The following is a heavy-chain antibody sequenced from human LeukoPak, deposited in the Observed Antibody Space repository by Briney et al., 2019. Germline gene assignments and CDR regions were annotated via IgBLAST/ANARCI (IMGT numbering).Heavy chain of an antibody. J-gene: IGHJ4*02. Sequence: PGGSLRLSCVGFGFTFGQYWMSWVRQSPGKGLECVVNIKDDGSAKYYVDSVRGRFTVSRDNDVNSLYLQMNNLRVEDTAVYYCARRGSLDKWGRGTLVTVSS. CDR3: ARRGSLDK. CDR1: GFTFGQYW. CDR2: IKDDGSAK. D-gene: IGHD3-10*01. V-gene: IGHV3-7*01.